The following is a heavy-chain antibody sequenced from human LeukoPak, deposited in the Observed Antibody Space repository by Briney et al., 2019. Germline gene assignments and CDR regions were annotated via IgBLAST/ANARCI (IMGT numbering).Heavy chain of an antibody. D-gene: IGHD5-24*01. CDR2: IGIASGNT. Sequence: PGGSLRLSCAASAFRISDYSMNWVRQDTGKGLEWISYIGIASGNTNYADSVKGRFTISGDKAKNSLYPQMNSLRVEDTAVYYCARDYKYAFDNWGQGTLVTISS. CDR3: ARDYKYAFDN. V-gene: IGHV3-48*01. CDR1: AFRISDYS. J-gene: IGHJ4*02.